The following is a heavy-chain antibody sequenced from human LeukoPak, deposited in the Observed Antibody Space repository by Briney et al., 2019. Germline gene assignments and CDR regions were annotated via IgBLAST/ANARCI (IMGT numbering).Heavy chain of an antibody. Sequence: GASVKVSCKASGGTFSSYAISWVRQAPGQGLEWMGGIIPIFGTANYAQKFQGRVTITTDESTSTAYMELSSLRSEDTAVYYCARDASTSLRRYYYYMDVWGKGTTVTVSS. CDR2: IIPIFGTA. D-gene: IGHD2-2*01. CDR3: ARDASTSLRRYYYYMDV. J-gene: IGHJ6*03. V-gene: IGHV1-69*05. CDR1: GGTFSSYA.